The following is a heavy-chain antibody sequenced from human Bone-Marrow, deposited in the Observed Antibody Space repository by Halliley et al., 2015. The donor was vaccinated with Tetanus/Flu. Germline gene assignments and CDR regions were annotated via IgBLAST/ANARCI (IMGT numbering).Heavy chain of an antibody. J-gene: IGHJ4*02. Sequence: WMGRIIPMIGLANYAQKFQGRVTITADKSTSTAYMDLSNLRSEDAAVYYCARGGGTTGTTASAFWGQGTLVTVSS. CDR2: IIPMIGLA. CDR3: ARGGGTTGTTASAF. D-gene: IGHD1-1*01. V-gene: IGHV1-69*04.